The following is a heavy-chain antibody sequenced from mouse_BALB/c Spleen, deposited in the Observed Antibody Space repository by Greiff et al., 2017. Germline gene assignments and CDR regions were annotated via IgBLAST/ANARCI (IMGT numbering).Heavy chain of an antibody. J-gene: IGHJ1*01. CDR3: TGDYYGSSLWYFDV. V-gene: IGHV5-6-4*01. CDR2: ISSGGSYT. D-gene: IGHD1-1*01. Sequence: DVMLVESGGGLVKPGGSLKLSCAASGFTFSSYTMSWVRQTPEKRLEWVATISSGGSYTYYPDSVKGRFTISRDNAKNTLYLQMSSLKSEDTAMYYCTGDYYGSSLWYFDVWGAGTTVTVAS. CDR1: GFTFSSYT.